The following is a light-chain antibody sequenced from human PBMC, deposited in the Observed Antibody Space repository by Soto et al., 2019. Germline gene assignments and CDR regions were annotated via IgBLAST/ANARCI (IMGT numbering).Light chain of an antibody. V-gene: IGKV1-5*01. J-gene: IGKJ1*01. CDR1: QSISSM. CDR2: NSS. Sequence: IQMTPSPSTLSASVGDRVTITCRASQSISSMLAWYLHKPGKAPKLLIYNSSSFESGVPSRYSGSGSGTELTLTISSLQPDDFATYYCQQYWGAFGQGTKVEIK. CDR3: QQYWGA.